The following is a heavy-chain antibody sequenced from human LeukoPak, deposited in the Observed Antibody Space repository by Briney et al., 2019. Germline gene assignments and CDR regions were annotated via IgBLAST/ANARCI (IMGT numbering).Heavy chain of an antibody. CDR1: GYSISSGYY. CDR2: IYHSGST. D-gene: IGHD6-13*01. Sequence: SETLSLTCAVSGYSISSGYYWGWIRQPPGKGLEWIGSIYHSGSTYYNPSLKSRVTISVDTSKNQFSPKLSSVTAADTAVYYCARRSSSYFDPWGQGTLVTVSS. V-gene: IGHV4-38-2*01. J-gene: IGHJ5*02. CDR3: ARRSSSYFDP.